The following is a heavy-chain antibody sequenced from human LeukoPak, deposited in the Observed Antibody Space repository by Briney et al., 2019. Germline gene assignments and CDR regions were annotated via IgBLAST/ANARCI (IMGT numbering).Heavy chain of an antibody. CDR2: INPNSGGT. D-gene: IGHD3-22*01. CDR3: ARAYDSSGYLFFDY. Sequence: ASVKVSCKASGYTFTGYYMHWVRQAPGQGLEWMGWINPNSGGTNYAQKFQGRVTMTRDTSLSTAYMELSRLRSDDTAVYYCARAYDSSGYLFFDYWGQGTLVTVSS. J-gene: IGHJ4*02. CDR1: GYTFTGYY. V-gene: IGHV1-2*02.